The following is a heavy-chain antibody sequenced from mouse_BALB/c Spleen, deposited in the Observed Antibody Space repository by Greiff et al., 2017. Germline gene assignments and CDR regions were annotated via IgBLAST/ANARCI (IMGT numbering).Heavy chain of an antibody. J-gene: IGHJ3*01. D-gene: IGHD1-1*01. CDR2: IYPGNSDT. V-gene: IGHV1-5*01. CDR1: GYTFTSYW. CDR3: TRDGSSSWFDY. Sequence: VQLQQSGTVLARPGASVKMSCKASGYTFTSYWMPWVQQRPGQGLEWIGAIYPGNSDTSYNQKFKGKSKLTAVTSTSTAYMELSSLTNEDSAVYYCTRDGSSSWFDYWGQGTLVTVSA.